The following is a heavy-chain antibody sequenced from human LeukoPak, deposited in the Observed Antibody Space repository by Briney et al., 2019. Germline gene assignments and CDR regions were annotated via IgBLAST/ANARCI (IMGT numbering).Heavy chain of an antibody. CDR2: INHSGST. CDR3: ARGLMGAGSSGAFDI. D-gene: IGHD1-26*01. V-gene: IGHV4-34*01. Sequence: SETLSLTCAVYGGSFSGYYWNWIRQPPGKGLEWIGEINHSGSTSYISSLKSRVTISIDTSKNQFSLKMSSVTAADTAVYYCARGLMGAGSSGAFDIWGQGTLVTVSS. CDR1: GGSFSGYY. J-gene: IGHJ3*02.